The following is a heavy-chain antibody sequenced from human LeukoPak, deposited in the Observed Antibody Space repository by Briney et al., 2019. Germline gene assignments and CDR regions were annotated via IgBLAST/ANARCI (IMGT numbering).Heavy chain of an antibody. J-gene: IGHJ3*02. CDR1: GGSISSGGYS. D-gene: IGHD3-10*01. CDR3: ARDPYYYGSGRAFDI. CDR2: IYYSGST. Sequence: PSETLSLTCAVSGGSISSGGYSWSWIRQPPGKGLEWIGYIYYSGSTYYNPSLKSRVTISVDTSKNQFSLKLSSVTAADTAVYYCARDPYYYGSGRAFDIWGQGTMVTVSS. V-gene: IGHV4-30-4*07.